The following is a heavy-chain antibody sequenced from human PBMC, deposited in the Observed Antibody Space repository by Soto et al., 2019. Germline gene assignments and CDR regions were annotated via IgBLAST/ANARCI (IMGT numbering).Heavy chain of an antibody. V-gene: IGHV3-23*01. Sequence: EVQLLESGGGLVQPGGSLRLSCVASGFTFSTYVMGWVRQAPGKGLEWVSAISGSGDTTYYADSVKGRFTISSDNSKNTLYLQMNSLRAEDTAVYYCATLIGYFDLWGRGTLVIVSS. CDR2: ISGSGDTT. J-gene: IGHJ2*01. CDR3: ATLIGYFDL. CDR1: GFTFSTYV.